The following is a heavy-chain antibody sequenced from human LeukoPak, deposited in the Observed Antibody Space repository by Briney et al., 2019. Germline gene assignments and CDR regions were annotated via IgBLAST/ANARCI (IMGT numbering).Heavy chain of an antibody. CDR2: ISSGSSTI. V-gene: IGHV3-48*02. CDR3: ARGYCSGGSCYNLDY. CDR1: GFTFSSYT. J-gene: IGHJ4*02. D-gene: IGHD2-15*01. Sequence: PAGSLRLSCAASGFTFSSYTMNWFRQAPGKGLQWTSYISSGSSTIYYADSVKGRFTISRDNSKNSLYLQMNSLRDEDTAVYYCARGYCSGGSCYNLDYWGQGTLVTVSS.